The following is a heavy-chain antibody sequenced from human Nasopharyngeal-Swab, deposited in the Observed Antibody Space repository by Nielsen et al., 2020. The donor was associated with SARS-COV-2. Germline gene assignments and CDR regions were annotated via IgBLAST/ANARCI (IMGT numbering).Heavy chain of an antibody. Sequence: SETLSLTCAVYGGSFSGYYWNWIRQSPGKGLEWIGEINHSGSTSNNPSLKSRVTISVDMSKNQFSLRLTSVTAADTAVYYCARSLGSVAGTTNWFDSWGHGILVTASS. CDR2: INHSGST. CDR3: ARSLGSVAGTTNWFDS. CDR1: GGSFSGYY. V-gene: IGHV4-34*01. D-gene: IGHD1-1*01. J-gene: IGHJ5*01.